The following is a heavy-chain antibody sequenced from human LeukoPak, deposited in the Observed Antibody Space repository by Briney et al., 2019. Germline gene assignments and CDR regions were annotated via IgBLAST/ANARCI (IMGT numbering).Heavy chain of an antibody. CDR3: ASIVVVAAADAVDT. V-gene: IGHV3-30*04. Sequence: GGSLRLSCAAAGFTFSSYAMHWVRQAPGKGLEWVAVISYDGSNKYYADSVKGRFTISRDNSKNTLYLQMNSLRAEDTAVYYCASIVVVAAADAVDTWGQGAMVTVSS. CDR1: GFTFSSYA. J-gene: IGHJ3*02. D-gene: IGHD2-15*01. CDR2: ISYDGSNK.